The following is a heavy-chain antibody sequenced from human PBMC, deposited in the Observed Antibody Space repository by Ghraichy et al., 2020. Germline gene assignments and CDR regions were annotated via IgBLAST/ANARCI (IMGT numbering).Heavy chain of an antibody. V-gene: IGHV4-34*01. J-gene: IGHJ4*02. CDR3: AGQRCIATVEYY. D-gene: IGHD6-25*01. CDR1: GGSFSGYY. Sequence: GSLRLSCAVYGGSFSGYYWSWIRQPPGKGLEWIGEINHSGSTNYNPSLKSRVTISVDTSKNQFSLKLSSVTAADTAVYYCAGQRCIATVEYYWGQGTLVTVSS. CDR2: INHSGST.